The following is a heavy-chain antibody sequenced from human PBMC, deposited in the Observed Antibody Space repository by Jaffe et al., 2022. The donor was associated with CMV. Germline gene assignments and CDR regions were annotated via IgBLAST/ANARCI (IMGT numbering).Heavy chain of an antibody. CDR2: IKSKTDGGTT. CDR3: TTDPTPPAYYDFWSGPYYYGMDV. D-gene: IGHD3-3*01. V-gene: IGHV3-15*01. CDR1: GFTFSNAW. J-gene: IGHJ6*02. Sequence: EVQLVESGGGLVKPGGSLRLSCAASGFTFSNAWMSWVRQAPGKGLEWVGRIKSKTDGGTTDYAAPVKGRFTISRDDSKNTLYLQMNSLKTEDTAVYYCTTDPTPPAYYDFWSGPYYYGMDVWGQGTTVTVSS.